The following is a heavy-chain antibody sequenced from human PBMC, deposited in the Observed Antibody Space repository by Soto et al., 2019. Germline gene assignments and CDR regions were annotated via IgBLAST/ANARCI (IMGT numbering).Heavy chain of an antibody. CDR3: ARDQGIAVAVFDY. CDR2: IYYSGST. Sequence: QVQLQESGPGLVRPSETLSLTCTVSGGSDTSGSYYYSWIRQPPGKGLEWIGYIYYSGSTNYNPSLKSRVTISVDTSKNQISLKLSSVNAADTAVYYCARDQGIAVAVFDYWGQGTLVTVSS. J-gene: IGHJ4*02. D-gene: IGHD6-19*01. V-gene: IGHV4-61*01. CDR1: GGSDTSGSYY.